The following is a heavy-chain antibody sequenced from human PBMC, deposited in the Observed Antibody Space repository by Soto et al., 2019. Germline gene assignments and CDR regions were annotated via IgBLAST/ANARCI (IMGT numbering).Heavy chain of an antibody. CDR3: ARARGYGFEPFDP. Sequence: QVQLQESGPGLVKPSQTLSLTCTVSGGSISSGDYYWSWIRQPPGKGLEWIGYIYYSGSTYYNPSLKSRVTISVDTSKIQFSLTLSSLTTADTAVYYGARARGYGFEPFDPWGQGTLVTVSS. CDR2: IYYSGST. V-gene: IGHV4-30-4*01. J-gene: IGHJ5*02. D-gene: IGHD4-17*01. CDR1: GGSISSGDYY.